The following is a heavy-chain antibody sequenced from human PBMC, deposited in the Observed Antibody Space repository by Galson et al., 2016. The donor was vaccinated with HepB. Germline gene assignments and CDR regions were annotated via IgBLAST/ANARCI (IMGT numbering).Heavy chain of an antibody. J-gene: IGHJ3*01. Sequence: SLRLSCAASGFSFSNSGMRWVRQAPGNGPEWVAMSWYDGGNKNYADSVRGRFTISRDSSNVDLQMNSLRAEDTAMYYCARGPYGKSRDAFHVWGQGTAVTVSS. V-gene: IGHV3-33*08. CDR3: ARGPYGKSRDAFHV. CDR2: SWYDGGNK. D-gene: IGHD3-10*01. CDR1: GFSFSNSG.